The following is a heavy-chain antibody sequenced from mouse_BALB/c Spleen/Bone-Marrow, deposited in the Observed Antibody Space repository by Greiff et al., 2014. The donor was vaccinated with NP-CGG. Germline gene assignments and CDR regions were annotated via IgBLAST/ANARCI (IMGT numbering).Heavy chain of an antibody. V-gene: IGHV5-6-5*01. CDR1: GFTFSSYA. D-gene: IGHD2-10*02. Sequence: EVKLVESGGGLVKPGGSLKLSCAASGFTFSSYAMSWVRRTPEKRLEWVASISSGGSTYYPDSVKGRFTISRDNARNILYLQMSSLRSEDTAMYYCAKRGAYGNFWFAYWGQGTLVTVSA. J-gene: IGHJ3*01. CDR2: ISSGGST. CDR3: AKRGAYGNFWFAY.